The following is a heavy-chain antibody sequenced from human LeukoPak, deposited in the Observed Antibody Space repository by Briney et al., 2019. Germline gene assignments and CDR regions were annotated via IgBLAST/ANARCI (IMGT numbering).Heavy chain of an antibody. J-gene: IGHJ6*02. D-gene: IGHD2-2*01. V-gene: IGHV1-46*01. Sequence: ASVMVSCKTSGYSFTSYYMDWVRQAPGQGLEWMGIINPSGGSTSYAQKFQGRVTMTRDTSTSTVYMELSSLRSEDTAVYYCARDNSSKGMDVWGQGTTVTVSS. CDR3: ARDNSSKGMDV. CDR2: INPSGGST. CDR1: GYSFTSYY.